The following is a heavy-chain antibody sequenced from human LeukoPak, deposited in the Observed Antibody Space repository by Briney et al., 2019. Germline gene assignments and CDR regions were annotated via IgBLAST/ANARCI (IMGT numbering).Heavy chain of an antibody. V-gene: IGHV3-49*04. J-gene: IGHJ4*02. CDR1: GFYFSAYL. Sequence: GGSLRLSCVASGFYFSAYLMSWVRQAPGKGLEWVGFIRSKAYGGTTEYAASVKGRFTISRDDSKSIAYLQMNSLKTEDTAVYYCQTYYYDSSGYYYIDQWGQGTLVTVSS. D-gene: IGHD3-22*01. CDR2: IRSKAYGGTT. CDR3: QTYYYDSSGYYYIDQ.